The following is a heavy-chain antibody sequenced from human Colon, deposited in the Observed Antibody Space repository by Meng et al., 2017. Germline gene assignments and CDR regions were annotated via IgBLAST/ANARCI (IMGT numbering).Heavy chain of an antibody. CDR3: ARVDFPGDFRDSSGLGL. J-gene: IGHJ4*02. V-gene: IGHV4-34*01. Sequence: QVQLTEWGARLFRPSETPSLTWTVYGGSFTDFYWSWVRQSPERGLEWIGEINHGGGTNYNPSLSSRVTISLDTSKNQFFLKMNSVTAADTAVYYCARVDFPGDFRDSSGLGLWGQGTLVTVSS. CDR2: INHGGGT. CDR1: GGSFTDFY. D-gene: IGHD3-22*01.